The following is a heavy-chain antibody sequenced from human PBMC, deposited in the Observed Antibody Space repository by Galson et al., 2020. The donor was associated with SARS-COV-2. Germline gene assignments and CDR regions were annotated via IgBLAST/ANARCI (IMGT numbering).Heavy chain of an antibody. CDR2: IYHSGST. J-gene: IGHJ6*02. D-gene: IGHD3-10*01. CDR1: GDSILRTTSY. CDR3: AIDHMKIRRDRYYYYGLDV. V-gene: IGHV4-39*07. Sequence: ASETLSLTCSVSGDSILRTTSYWTWIRQSPGKGLEWIGTIYHSGSTYYNPSLKSRVTISVDTSKNQFSLGLRSVTVADTAVYFCAIDHMKIRRDRYYYYGLDVWGEGATVSVSS.